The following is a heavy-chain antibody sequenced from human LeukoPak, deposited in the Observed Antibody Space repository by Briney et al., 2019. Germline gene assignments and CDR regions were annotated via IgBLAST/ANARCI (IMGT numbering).Heavy chain of an antibody. CDR2: INPNIGGT. Sequence: GASVKVSCKASGYTFTGYYMHWVRQAPGQGLEWMGWINPNIGGTNYAQKFQGRVTMTRDTSISTAYMELSRLRSDDTAVYYCARILDFAMYYFDYWGQGTLVTVSS. CDR1: GYTFTGYY. D-gene: IGHD3/OR15-3a*01. V-gene: IGHV1-2*02. J-gene: IGHJ4*02. CDR3: ARILDFAMYYFDY.